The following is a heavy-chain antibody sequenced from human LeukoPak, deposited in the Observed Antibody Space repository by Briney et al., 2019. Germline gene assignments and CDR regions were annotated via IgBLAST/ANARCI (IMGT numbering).Heavy chain of an antibody. V-gene: IGHV4-61*01. J-gene: IGHJ6*02. CDR2: IYYSGST. CDR3: ARDRREFWSGLKTPYYYYGMDV. CDR1: GGSVSSGSYY. Sequence: SETLSLTCTVSGGSVSSGSYYWSWIRQPPEKGLEWIGYIYYSGSTNYNPSLKSRVTISVDTSKNQFSLKLSSVTAADTAVYYCARDRREFWSGLKTPYYYYGMDVWGQGTTVTVSS. D-gene: IGHD3-3*01.